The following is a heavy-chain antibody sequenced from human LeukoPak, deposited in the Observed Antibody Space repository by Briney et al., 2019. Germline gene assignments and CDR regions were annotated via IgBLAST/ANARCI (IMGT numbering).Heavy chain of an antibody. CDR3: ARLGSIIVRPRFDY. Sequence: GESLNISCKGSGYTFTNYWVGWVRQMPGKGLEWMGIIHPGDSETRYSPSFQGQVTISADKSISTAYLQWSILKASDTAMYYCARLGSIIVRPRFDYWGQGTLVTVSS. V-gene: IGHV5-51*01. CDR2: IHPGDSET. J-gene: IGHJ4*02. D-gene: IGHD6-6*01. CDR1: GYTFTNYW.